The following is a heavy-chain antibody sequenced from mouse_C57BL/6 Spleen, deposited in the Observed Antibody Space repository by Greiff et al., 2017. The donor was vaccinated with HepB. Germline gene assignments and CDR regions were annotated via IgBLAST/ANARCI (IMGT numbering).Heavy chain of an antibody. D-gene: IGHD2-3*01. CDR3: ARGLYHYYSMDY. Sequence: EVHLVESGGGLVKPGGSLKLSCAASGFTFSDYGMHWVRQAPEKGLEWVAYISSGSSTIYYADTVKGRFTISRDNAKNTLFLQMTSRRSEDTAMYYCARGLYHYYSMDYWGQGTSVTVSS. CDR1: GFTFSDYG. CDR2: ISSGSSTI. J-gene: IGHJ4*01. V-gene: IGHV5-17*01.